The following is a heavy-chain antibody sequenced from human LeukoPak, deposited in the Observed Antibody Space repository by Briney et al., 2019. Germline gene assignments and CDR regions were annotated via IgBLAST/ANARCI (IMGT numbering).Heavy chain of an antibody. CDR2: ISAYNGNT. Sequence: GASVKVSCKASGYTFTSYGISWVRQAPGQGLEWMGWISAYNGNTNYAQKLQGRVTMTTDTSTSTAYMELRSLGSDDTAVYYCARDPNPTYDSSGYYYVLYWGQGTLVTVSS. V-gene: IGHV1-18*01. CDR1: GYTFTSYG. CDR3: ARDPNPTYDSSGYYYVLY. J-gene: IGHJ4*02. D-gene: IGHD3-22*01.